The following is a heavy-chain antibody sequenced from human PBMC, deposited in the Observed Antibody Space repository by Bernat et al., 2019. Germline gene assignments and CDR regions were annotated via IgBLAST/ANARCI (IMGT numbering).Heavy chain of an antibody. Sequence: QVQLVQSGAEVKKPGASVKVSCKASGYTFTSYGISWVRQAPGQGLEWMGWISAYNGNTNYAQKLQGRVTMTTDTSTSTAYMELRSLRSDDMAVYYCARSLTRSYYDFWSGYSPYYYMDVWGKGTTVTVSS. CDR2: ISAYNGNT. CDR1: GYTFTSYG. D-gene: IGHD3-3*01. CDR3: ARSLTRSYYDFWSGYSPYYYMDV. V-gene: IGHV1-18*03. J-gene: IGHJ6*03.